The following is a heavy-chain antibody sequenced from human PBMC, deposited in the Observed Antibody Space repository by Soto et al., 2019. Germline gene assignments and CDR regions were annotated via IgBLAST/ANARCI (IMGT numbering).Heavy chain of an antibody. CDR3: TRVVAGLDY. CDR1: GYSITSGYY. J-gene: IGHJ4*02. D-gene: IGHD6-19*01. CDR2: FYYGGST. Sequence: SETLSLTCDVSGYSITSGYYWGWVRQPPGKGLEWIGSFYYGGSTFYNPSPKSRVTISLDASKNNFSLRLTSVTAADTAVYFCTRVVAGLDYWGQGILVTVSS. V-gene: IGHV4-38-2*01.